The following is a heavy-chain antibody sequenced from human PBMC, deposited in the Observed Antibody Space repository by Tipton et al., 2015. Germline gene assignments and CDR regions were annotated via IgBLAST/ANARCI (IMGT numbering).Heavy chain of an antibody. CDR3: ARGTGGSYWAQWFDS. D-gene: IGHD1-26*01. V-gene: IGHV4-39*01. J-gene: IGHJ5*01. CDR2: IYYSGNT. CDR1: GGSISSSSYH. Sequence: TLSLTCTVSGGSISSSSYHWSWIRQPPGKGLELVGSIYYSGNTYYNPSLKSRATTSVDTSNNQFSLRLSSVTAADTAVYYCARGTGGSYWAQWFDSWGQGTLVTVSS.